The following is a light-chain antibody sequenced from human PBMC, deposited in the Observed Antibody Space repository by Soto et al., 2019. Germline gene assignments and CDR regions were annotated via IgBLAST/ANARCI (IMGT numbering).Light chain of an antibody. CDR2: DNN. J-gene: IGLJ2*01. Sequence: NFMLTQPHSVSESPGKTVTISCTRSSGSIASDYVHWYQQRPGSAPTTLIYDNNLRPSGVPDRFSGSIDSSSNSASLTISGLKTEDEADYYWQSYDGPKVFGGGTQLTVL. CDR3: QSYDGPKV. CDR1: SGSIASDY. V-gene: IGLV6-57*04.